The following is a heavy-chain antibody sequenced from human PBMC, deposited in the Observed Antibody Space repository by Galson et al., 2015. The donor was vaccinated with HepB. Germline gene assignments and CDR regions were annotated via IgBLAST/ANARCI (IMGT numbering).Heavy chain of an antibody. D-gene: IGHD3-16*01. Sequence: SLRLSCAASGFTFSSYAMNWVRQAPGKGLEWVAVLSSHGDNEYYADSVKGRFTISRDNAENTVYLQMPSLRVDDTAVYYCARTFYFDYWGQGTLVTVSS. CDR2: LSSHGDNE. CDR3: ARTFYFDY. CDR1: GFTFSSYA. V-gene: IGHV3-30*04. J-gene: IGHJ4*02.